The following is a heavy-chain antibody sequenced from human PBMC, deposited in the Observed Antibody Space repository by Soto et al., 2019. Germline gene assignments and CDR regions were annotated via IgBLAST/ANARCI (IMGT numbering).Heavy chain of an antibody. J-gene: IGHJ4*02. CDR3: NGYGY. Sequence: PSETLSLTCTVSGGSISNYYWSWIRQPPGKGLEWIGYIYYSGSTNYNPSLKSRVTISVDTSKNQFSLKLSSVTAADTAVYYCNGYGYWGQGTLVTVSS. V-gene: IGHV4-59*01. D-gene: IGHD5-12*01. CDR2: IYYSGST. CDR1: GGSISNYY.